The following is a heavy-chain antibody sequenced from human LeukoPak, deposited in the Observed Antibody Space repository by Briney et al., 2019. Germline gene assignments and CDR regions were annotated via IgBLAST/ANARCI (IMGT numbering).Heavy chain of an antibody. Sequence: PGGSLRLSCAASVFTFSSYAMSWVRQAPGKGLEWVSAISGSGGSTYYADSVKGRFTISRDNSKNTLYLQMNSLRAEDTAVYYCAKDNSEQQLVPNYFDYWGQGTLVTVSS. V-gene: IGHV3-23*01. J-gene: IGHJ4*02. CDR3: AKDNSEQQLVPNYFDY. D-gene: IGHD6-13*01. CDR2: ISGSGGST. CDR1: VFTFSSYA.